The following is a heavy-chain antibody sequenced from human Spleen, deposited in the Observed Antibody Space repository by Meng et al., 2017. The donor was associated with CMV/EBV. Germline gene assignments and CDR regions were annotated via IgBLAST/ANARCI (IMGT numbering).Heavy chain of an antibody. V-gene: IGHV6-1*01. J-gene: IGHJ4*02. CDR3: ARDWRGFYFDF. CDR1: GDSVSANLPA. CDR2: TYYRSKWYT. D-gene: IGHD1-26*01. Sequence: ISGDSVSANLPAWNWIRQSPSRGLAWLGRTYYRSKWYTDYAVSVKSRIAISADTSKNQFSLHLNSVTPEDTAVYYCARDWRGFYFDFWAQGTLVTVSS.